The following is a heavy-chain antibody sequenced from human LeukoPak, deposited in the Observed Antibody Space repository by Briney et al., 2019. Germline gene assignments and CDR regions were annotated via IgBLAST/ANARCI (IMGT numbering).Heavy chain of an antibody. CDR3: ARLLPIAAAGGHYFDY. D-gene: IGHD6-13*01. Sequence: PSETLSLTCNVSGGSFISGIYYWGRVRQPPGKGLEWIASIYYRGSTYYNQSLKSRVTISVDTSKKQFSLKVTSVTAADTAVYYCARLLPIAAAGGHYFDYWGQGTLVTVSS. CDR2: IYYRGST. V-gene: IGHV4-39*01. CDR1: GGSFISGIYY. J-gene: IGHJ4*02.